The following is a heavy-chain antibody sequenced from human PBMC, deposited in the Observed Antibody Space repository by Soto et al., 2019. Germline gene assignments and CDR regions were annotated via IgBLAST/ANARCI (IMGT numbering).Heavy chain of an antibody. CDR2: IYYSGST. D-gene: IGHD6-13*01. Sequence: QLQLQVSGPGLVKPSETLSLTCTVSGGSISSSSYYWGWIRQPPGKGLEWIGSIYYSGSTYYNPSLKSRVTISVDTSKNQFSLKLSSVTAADTAVYYCARRGSSSWYGYWGQGTLVTVSS. CDR3: ARRGSSSWYGY. J-gene: IGHJ4*02. CDR1: GGSISSSSYY. V-gene: IGHV4-39*01.